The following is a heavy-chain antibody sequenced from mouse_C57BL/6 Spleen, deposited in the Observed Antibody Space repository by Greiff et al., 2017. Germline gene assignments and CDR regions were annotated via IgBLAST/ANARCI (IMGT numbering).Heavy chain of an antibody. CDR1: GFTFSSYA. Sequence: EVQLVESGGGLVKPGGSLKLSCAASGFTFSSYAMSWVRQTPEKRLEWVATISDGGSYTYYPDNVKGRFTISRDNAKNNLYLQMSHLKSEDTAMYYCARDRGTAQAPFDYWGQGTTLTVSS. CDR3: ARDRGTAQAPFDY. CDR2: ISDGGSYT. D-gene: IGHD3-2*02. J-gene: IGHJ2*01. V-gene: IGHV5-4*01.